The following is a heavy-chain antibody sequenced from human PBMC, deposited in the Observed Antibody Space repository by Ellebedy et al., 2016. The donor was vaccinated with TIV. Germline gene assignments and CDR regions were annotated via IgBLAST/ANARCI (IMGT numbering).Heavy chain of an antibody. D-gene: IGHD5/OR15-5a*01. CDR2: INHSGST. V-gene: IGHV4-34*01. CDR3: ARGRSTGRKTHYYYYYGMDV. CDR1: GGSFSGYY. Sequence: GSLRLSXAVYGGSFSGYYWSWIRQPPGKGLEWIGEINHSGSTNYNPSLKSRVTISVDTSKNQFSLKLSSVTAADTAVYYCARGRSTGRKTHYYYYYGMDVWGQGTTVTVSS. J-gene: IGHJ6*02.